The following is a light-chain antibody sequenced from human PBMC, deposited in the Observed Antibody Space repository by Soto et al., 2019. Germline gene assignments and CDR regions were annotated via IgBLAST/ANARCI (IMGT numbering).Light chain of an antibody. CDR2: GAS. J-gene: IGKJ3*01. CDR1: QDIRRY. V-gene: IGKV1-33*01. Sequence: DIQMTQSPSSLSASVGDRVTITCQASQDIRRYLNWYQQKPGRAPKLLIYGASNLETGVPSRFSGSGYGTDFTFTISSLQPEDIATYYCQHYDNLPPFTFGPGTKVAIK. CDR3: QHYDNLPPFT.